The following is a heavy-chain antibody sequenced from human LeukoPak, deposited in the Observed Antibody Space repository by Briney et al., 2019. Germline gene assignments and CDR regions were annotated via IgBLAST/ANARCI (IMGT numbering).Heavy chain of an antibody. CDR2: IYHSGST. CDR1: GGSISSGGYS. J-gene: IGHJ4*02. Sequence: SQTLSLTCAVSGGSISSGGYSWSWIRQPPGKGLEWIGYIYHSGSTYYNPSLKSRVTISVDRSKNQFSLKLSSVTAADTAVYYCARGVVVAAYFDYWAREPWSPSPQ. CDR3: ARGVVVAAYFDY. V-gene: IGHV4-30-2*01. D-gene: IGHD2-15*01.